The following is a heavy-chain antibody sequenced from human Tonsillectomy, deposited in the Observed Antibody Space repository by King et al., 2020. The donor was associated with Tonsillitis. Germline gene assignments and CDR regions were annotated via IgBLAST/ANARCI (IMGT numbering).Heavy chain of an antibody. Sequence: QLVQSGGGLVQPGRSLRLSCVASGFSFDEYGMHWVRQAPGKGLEWVTGISWNNGNIGYVGSVKGRFTISRDNAKNSLYLQMNSLRTEDTALYYCAKERYNTSWHALDSWGHGTLVTVSS. CDR3: AKERYNTSWHALDS. J-gene: IGHJ5*01. CDR1: GFSFDEYG. D-gene: IGHD6-13*01. V-gene: IGHV3-9*01. CDR2: ISWNNGNI.